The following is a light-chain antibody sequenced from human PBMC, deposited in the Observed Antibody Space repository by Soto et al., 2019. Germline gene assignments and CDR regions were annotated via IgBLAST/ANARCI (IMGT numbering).Light chain of an antibody. CDR1: TGAVTSGYY. J-gene: IGLJ2*01. CDR3: LLFYGDGVS. V-gene: IGLV7-43*01. CDR2: STT. Sequence: QAVVTQEPSLTVSPGGTVTLTCASSTGAVTSGYYPNWFQQKPGQPPRALIYSTTYKHSWTPARFSGSLLGGKAALTLSGVQPEDEAGYYCLLFYGDGVSFGGGTQLTVL.